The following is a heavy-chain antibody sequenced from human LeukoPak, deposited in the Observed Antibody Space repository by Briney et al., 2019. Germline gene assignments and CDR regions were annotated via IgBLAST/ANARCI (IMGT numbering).Heavy chain of an antibody. Sequence: SETLSLTCTVSGGSISSYYWSWIRQPPGKGLEWIGEINHSGSTNYNPSLKSRVTISVDTSKNQFSLKLSSVTAADTAVYYCVRGESYYDSSGYPDDAFDIWGQGTMVTVSS. CDR3: VRGESYYDSSGYPDDAFDI. J-gene: IGHJ3*02. CDR1: GGSISSYY. CDR2: INHSGST. V-gene: IGHV4-34*01. D-gene: IGHD3-22*01.